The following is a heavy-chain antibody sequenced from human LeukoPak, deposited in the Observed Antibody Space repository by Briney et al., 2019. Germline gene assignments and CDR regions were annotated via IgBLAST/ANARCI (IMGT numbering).Heavy chain of an antibody. CDR2: ISSNGSTI. CDR3: AKSLDAFDI. V-gene: IGHV3-48*03. CDR1: GFTFSSYE. Sequence: PGGSLRLSCAASGFTFSSYEMNWVRQAPGKGLEWVSYISSNGSTIYYADSVKGRFTIYRDNAKNSLYLQMNSLRAEDTAVYYCAKSLDAFDIWGQGTTVTVSS. J-gene: IGHJ3*02.